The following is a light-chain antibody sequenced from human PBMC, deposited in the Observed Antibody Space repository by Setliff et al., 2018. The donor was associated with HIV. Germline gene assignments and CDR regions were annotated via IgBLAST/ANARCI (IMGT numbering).Light chain of an antibody. CDR2: EVS. V-gene: IGLV2-14*01. CDR3: SSYTSRNTPYV. Sequence: QSVPTQPASVSGSPGQSITIFCIGTISDVGGYNYVSWYQQYPGKAPKLMIYEVSNRPSGVSNRFSGSKSGNTASLTIPGLQGEDEADYYCSSYTSRNTPYVFGTGTKVTV. CDR1: ISDVGGYNY. J-gene: IGLJ1*01.